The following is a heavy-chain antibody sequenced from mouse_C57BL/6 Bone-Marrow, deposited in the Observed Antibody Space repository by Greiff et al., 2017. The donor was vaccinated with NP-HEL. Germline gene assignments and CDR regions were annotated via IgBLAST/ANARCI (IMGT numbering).Heavy chain of an antibody. CDR3: TRGTGFAY. V-gene: IGHV1-15*01. CDR1: GYTFTDYA. Sequence: VQLQQSGAELVRPGASVTLSCKASGYTFTDYAMPWVKQTPVHGLAWIGAIDPATGGTAYHQKFKGKAILTADKSSSTAYMELRSLTSEDSAVYYCTRGTGFAYWGKGTLVTVSA. CDR2: IDPATGGT. J-gene: IGHJ3*01. D-gene: IGHD3-3*01.